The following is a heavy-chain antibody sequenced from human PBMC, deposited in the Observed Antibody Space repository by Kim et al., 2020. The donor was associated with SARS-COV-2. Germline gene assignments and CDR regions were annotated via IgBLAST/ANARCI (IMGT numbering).Heavy chain of an antibody. CDR3: ARTLPGTTESCEY. CDR2: IKQDGGQK. CDR1: GFTFGSYW. D-gene: IGHD1-1*01. J-gene: IGHJ1*01. Sequence: GGSLRLSCAASGFTFGSYWMTWVRQAPGKGLEWVANIKQDGGQKYYVDSVKGRFTISRDDAKNSLYLQMNSLRAEDTAVYYCARTLPGTTESCEYWGQGTLLTVSS. V-gene: IGHV3-7*03.